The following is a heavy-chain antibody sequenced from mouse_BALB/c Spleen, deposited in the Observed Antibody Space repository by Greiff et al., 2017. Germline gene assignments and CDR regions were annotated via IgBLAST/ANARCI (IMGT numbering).Heavy chain of an antibody. CDR1: GFTFSSYG. CDR2: INSNGGST. D-gene: IGHD1-2*01. Sequence: EVQLVESGGGLVQPGGSLKLSCAASGFTFSSYGMSWVRQTPDKRLELVATINSNGGSTYYPDSVKGRFTISRDNAKNTLYLQMSSLKSEDTAMYYCARHLFITTAPFDYWGQGTTLTVSS. V-gene: IGHV5-6-3*01. CDR3: ARHLFITTAPFDY. J-gene: IGHJ2*01.